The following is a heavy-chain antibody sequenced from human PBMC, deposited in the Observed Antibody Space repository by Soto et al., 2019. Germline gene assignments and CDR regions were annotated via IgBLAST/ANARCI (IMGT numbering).Heavy chain of an antibody. J-gene: IGHJ4*02. CDR1: GGSVSSGGYY. D-gene: IGHD5-12*01. V-gene: IGHV4-31*03. Sequence: PSETLSLTCTVSGGSVSSGGYYWSWIRQHPGKGLEWIGYIYYSGSTYYNPSLKSRVTISVDTSKNQFSLKLSSVTAADTAVYYCARAQDGYNRVWGQGTLVTVSS. CDR2: IYYSGST. CDR3: ARAQDGYNRV.